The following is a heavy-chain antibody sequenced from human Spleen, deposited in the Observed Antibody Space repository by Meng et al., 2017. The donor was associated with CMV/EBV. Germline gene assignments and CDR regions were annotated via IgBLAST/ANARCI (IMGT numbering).Heavy chain of an antibody. Sequence: GESLKISCAASGFSVNSNFMNWVRQAPGKGLEWVSVIYTGGITYYADSVKGRFTISRDNAKRSLYLQMNSVRDEDTAVYYCASQSYSNHHYWGQGTLVTVSS. CDR1: GFSVNSNF. CDR3: ASQSYSNHHY. D-gene: IGHD4-11*01. CDR2: IYTGGIT. V-gene: IGHV3-53*01. J-gene: IGHJ4*02.